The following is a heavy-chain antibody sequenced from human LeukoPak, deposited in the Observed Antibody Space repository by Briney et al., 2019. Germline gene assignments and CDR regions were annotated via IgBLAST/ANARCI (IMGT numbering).Heavy chain of an antibody. CDR2: IYEGSTT. D-gene: IGHD6-13*01. J-gene: IGHJ4*02. CDR1: GGSFRGYY. CDR3: ARFKLSAAGSHFDH. Sequence: SETLSLTCIVSGGSFRGYYWSWIRQPPGKGLEWIGYIYEGSTTSYNPSLKSRVTISVDTSKNQFSLRVTSVTAADTAVYSCARFKLSAAGSHFDHWGQGALVTVSS. V-gene: IGHV4-59*01.